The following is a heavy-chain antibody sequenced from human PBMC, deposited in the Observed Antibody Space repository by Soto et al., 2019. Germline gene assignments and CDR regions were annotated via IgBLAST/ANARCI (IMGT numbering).Heavy chain of an antibody. J-gene: IGHJ4*02. CDR2: ISDSGGST. CDR3: AKAKWGSGWAAPFDY. V-gene: IGHV3-23*01. CDR1: GFTFSSYA. Sequence: EVQLLESGGGLVQPGGSLRLSCAASGFTFSSYAMSWVRQAPGKGLEWVSAISDSGGSTYYADSVKGRFTISRDNSKNTLYLQMNSLRAEDTAVYYCAKAKWGSGWAAPFDYWGQGTLVTVSS. D-gene: IGHD6-19*01.